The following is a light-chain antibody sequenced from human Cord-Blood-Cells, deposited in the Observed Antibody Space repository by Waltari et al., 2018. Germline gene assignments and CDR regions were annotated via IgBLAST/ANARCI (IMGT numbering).Light chain of an antibody. J-gene: IGLJ1*01. Sequence: QSALTQPASVSGSPGQSITISCTGPSSAVGSYNLVSWYQQHPGKAPKLMIYEVSKRPSGVSNRFSGSKSGNTASLTISGLQAEDEADYYCCSYAGSSTYVFGTGTKVTVL. V-gene: IGLV2-23*02. CDR3: CSYAGSSTYV. CDR2: EVS. CDR1: SSAVGSYNL.